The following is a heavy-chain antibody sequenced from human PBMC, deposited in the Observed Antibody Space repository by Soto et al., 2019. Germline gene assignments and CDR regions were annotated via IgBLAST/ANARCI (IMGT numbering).Heavy chain of an antibody. J-gene: IGHJ6*02. D-gene: IGHD5-12*01. CDR2: ISAYNGNT. Sequence: QVQLVQSGAEVKKPGASVKVSCKASGYTFTSYGISWVRQAPGQGLEWMGWISAYNGNTNYAQKLQGRVTMTTDTSTSTDYMERRSLRSDDTAVYYCARGGGVATAEYYYYYYGMDVWGQGTTVTVSS. CDR1: GYTFTSYG. CDR3: ARGGGVATAEYYYYYYGMDV. V-gene: IGHV1-18*01.